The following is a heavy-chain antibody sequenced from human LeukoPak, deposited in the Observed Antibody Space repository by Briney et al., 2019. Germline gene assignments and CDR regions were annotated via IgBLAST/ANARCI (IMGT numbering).Heavy chain of an antibody. CDR3: ARSVDYFDNTGPHMMFDY. Sequence: SDTLSLTCNVSGDSITSDYWNWIRQTPGKGLEWVGYIYYTGIIKYNPSITRRVSISVEKSKKKIFLKMKSITAADTAVYHCARSVDYFDNTGPHMMFDYWGQGSLVTVSS. CDR2: IYYTGII. V-gene: IGHV4-59*07. J-gene: IGHJ4*02. D-gene: IGHD3-22*01. CDR1: GDSITSDY.